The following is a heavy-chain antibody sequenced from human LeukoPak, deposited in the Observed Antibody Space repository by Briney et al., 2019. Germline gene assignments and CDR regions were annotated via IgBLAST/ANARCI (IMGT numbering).Heavy chain of an antibody. J-gene: IGHJ4*02. Sequence: GGSLRLSYAASGFTFSSYAMSWVRQAPGKGLEWVSAIGGSGGSTYYADSVKGRFTISRDNSKNTLYLQMNSLRAEDTAVYYCAKDTMLSGSSSFDYWGQGTLVTVSS. CDR3: AKDTMLSGSSSFDY. V-gene: IGHV3-23*01. CDR1: GFTFSSYA. CDR2: IGGSGGST. D-gene: IGHD3-10*01.